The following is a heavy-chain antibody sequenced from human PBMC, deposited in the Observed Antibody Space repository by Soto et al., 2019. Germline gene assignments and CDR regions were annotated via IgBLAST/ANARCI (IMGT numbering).Heavy chain of an antibody. V-gene: IGHV1-18*04. CDR1: GYTFTSYG. Sequence: GVSVQVSCKASGYTFTSYGISRLRQAPGQGLEWMGWISAYNGNTNYAQKLQGRDTMTTDTSTSTAYMELRSLRSGDTAVYYCARALLVATIDYWGQGTMVTVSS. J-gene: IGHJ4*02. CDR2: ISAYNGNT. CDR3: ARALLVATIDY. D-gene: IGHD5-12*01.